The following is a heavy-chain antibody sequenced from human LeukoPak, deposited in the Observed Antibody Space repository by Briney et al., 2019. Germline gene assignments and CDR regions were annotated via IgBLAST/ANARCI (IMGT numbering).Heavy chain of an antibody. J-gene: IGHJ4*02. CDR1: GFTFSNAW. D-gene: IGHD3-22*01. Sequence: AGGSLRLSCATSGFTFSNAWMNWVRQAPGKGLEWVGRIRSNSDGGTIDYAAPVKGRFTLSRDDSKTTLYLQMNSLQTEDTAVYYCATDFYDSSWGQGTLVTVSS. CDR2: IRSNSDGGTI. CDR3: ATDFYDSS. V-gene: IGHV3-15*07.